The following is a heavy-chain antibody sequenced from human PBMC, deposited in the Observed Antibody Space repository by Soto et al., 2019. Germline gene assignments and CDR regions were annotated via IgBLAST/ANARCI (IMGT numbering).Heavy chain of an antibody. CDR2: IYYIGST. D-gene: IGHD3-16*01. V-gene: IGHV4-61*01. J-gene: IGHJ5*02. CDR1: GDSVTSGNYY. CDR3: SMIPVDIFMINLVVP. Sequence: QVQLQESGPGLVKPSETLSLTCTVSGDSVTSGNYYWTWIRQPPGKGLEWIGHIYYIGSTNYNHSLRSRFTTPLDTSKNQCSLSLSSVTAADTVLYCCSMIPVDIFMINLVVPWGQAALVTVAT.